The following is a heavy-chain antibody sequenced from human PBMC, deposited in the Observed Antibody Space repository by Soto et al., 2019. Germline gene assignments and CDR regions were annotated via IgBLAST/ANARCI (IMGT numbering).Heavy chain of an antibody. D-gene: IGHD2-2*01. J-gene: IGHJ6*02. V-gene: IGHV4-34*01. CDR3: ARKIVVVPAAIGYYYYGMDV. CDR2: INHSGST. Sequence: SETLSLTCAVYGGSFSGYYWSWIRQPPGKGLEWTGEINHSGSTNYNPSLKSRVTISVDTSKNQFSLKLSSVTAADTAVYYCARKIVVVPAAIGYYYYGMDVWGQGTTVTVSS. CDR1: GGSFSGYY.